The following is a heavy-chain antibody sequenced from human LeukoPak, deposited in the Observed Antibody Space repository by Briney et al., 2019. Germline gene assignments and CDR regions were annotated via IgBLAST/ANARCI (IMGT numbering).Heavy chain of an antibody. V-gene: IGHV1-18*01. Sequence: ASVKVSCKASGYTFTSYGISWVRQAPGQGLEWMGWISAYNGNTNYAQKLQGRVTMTTDTSTSTAYIELRSLRSDDTAVYYCARDYLVVVPAAIVYWGQGTLVTVSS. D-gene: IGHD2-2*01. CDR2: ISAYNGNT. CDR3: ARDYLVVVPAAIVY. J-gene: IGHJ4*02. CDR1: GYTFTSYG.